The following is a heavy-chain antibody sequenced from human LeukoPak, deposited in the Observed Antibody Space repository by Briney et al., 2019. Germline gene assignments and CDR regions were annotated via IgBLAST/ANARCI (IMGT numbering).Heavy chain of an antibody. V-gene: IGHV4-59*08. J-gene: IGHJ4*02. CDR1: GGSISSYY. CDR2: IYYSGST. CDR3: ASTMYYYDSSDYYQTFDY. Sequence: SETLSLTCTVSGGSISSYYWSWIRQPPGKGLEWIGYIYYSGSTNYNPSLKSRVTISVDTSKNQFSLKLSSVTAADTAVYYCASTMYYYDSSDYYQTFDYWGQGTLVTVSS. D-gene: IGHD3-22*01.